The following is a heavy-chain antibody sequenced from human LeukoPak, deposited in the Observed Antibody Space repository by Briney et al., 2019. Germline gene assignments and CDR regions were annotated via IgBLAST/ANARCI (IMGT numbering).Heavy chain of an antibody. V-gene: IGHV3-20*04. Sequence: GGSLRLSCAASGFTFDDYDMSWVRQAPGKGLEWVSDINWNGGSTDYADSVKGRFTISRDNAKNSLYLQMNSLRAEDTALYYCARVDYGGNSGYFQHWGQGTLVTVSS. CDR2: INWNGGST. CDR3: ARVDYGGNSGYFQH. CDR1: GFTFDDYD. D-gene: IGHD4-23*01. J-gene: IGHJ1*01.